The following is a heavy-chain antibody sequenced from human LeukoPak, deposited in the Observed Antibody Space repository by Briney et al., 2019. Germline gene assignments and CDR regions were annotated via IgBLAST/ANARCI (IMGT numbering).Heavy chain of an antibody. J-gene: IGHJ6*03. CDR2: INHSGST. V-gene: IGHV4-34*01. D-gene: IGHD3-22*01. CDR3: ARVSYYDSSGYFRSPYYYMDV. Sequence: KPSETLSLTCAVSGGSFSGYYWSWIRQPPGKGLEWIGEINHSGSTNYNPSLKSRVTISVDTSKNQFSLKLSSVTAADTAVYYCARVSYYDSSGYFRSPYYYMDVWGKGTTVTVSS. CDR1: GGSFSGYY.